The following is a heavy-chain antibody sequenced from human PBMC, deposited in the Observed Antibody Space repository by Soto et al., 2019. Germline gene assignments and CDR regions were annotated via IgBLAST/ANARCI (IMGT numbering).Heavy chain of an antibody. Sequence: QVQLQQWGAGLLKPSETLSLTCAVYGGSFSGYYWCWIRQPPGKGLEWIGEINHSGSTTYNTSLKSRVTISVDTSMNQYPLKLSSVTAADTAVYYCARCVLFENQSRFDPWGQGTLVTVSS. D-gene: IGHD3-10*01. J-gene: IGHJ5*01. CDR3: ARCVLFENQSRFDP. CDR2: INHSGST. CDR1: GGSFSGYY. V-gene: IGHV4-34*01.